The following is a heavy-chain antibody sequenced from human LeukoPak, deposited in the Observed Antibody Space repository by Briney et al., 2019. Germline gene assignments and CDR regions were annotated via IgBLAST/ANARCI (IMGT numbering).Heavy chain of an antibody. CDR1: GGSISSSRYY. J-gene: IGHJ5*02. Sequence: SETLSLTCTVSGGSISSSRYYWGWIRQPPGKGLEWIGEINHSGSTNYNPSPKSRVTISVDTSKNQFSLKLSSVTAADTAVYYCARHLRRIAAARWFDPWGQGTLVTVSS. D-gene: IGHD6-13*01. V-gene: IGHV4-39*01. CDR2: INHSGST. CDR3: ARHLRRIAAARWFDP.